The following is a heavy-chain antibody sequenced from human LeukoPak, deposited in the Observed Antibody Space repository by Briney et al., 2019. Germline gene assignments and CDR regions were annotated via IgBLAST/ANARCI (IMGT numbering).Heavy chain of an antibody. CDR3: ARVGIFGVVTLFDY. J-gene: IGHJ4*02. CDR1: GFTFSSYS. Sequence: GGSLRLSCAASGFTFSSYSMNWVRQAPGKGLEWVSSISSSSSYIYYADSVNGRFTISRDNAKNSLYLQMNSLRAEDTAVYYCARVGIFGVVTLFDYWGQGTLVTVSS. V-gene: IGHV3-21*01. D-gene: IGHD3-3*01. CDR2: ISSSSSYI.